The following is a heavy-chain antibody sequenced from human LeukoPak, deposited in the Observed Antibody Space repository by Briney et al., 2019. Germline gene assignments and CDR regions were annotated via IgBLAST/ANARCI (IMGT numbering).Heavy chain of an antibody. CDR3: ARGQYYDSSGYYFY. J-gene: IGHJ4*02. V-gene: IGHV4-61*02. Sequence: SETLSLTCTVSGGSISSGSYYWSWIRQPAGKGLEWIERIYTSGSTNYNPSLKSRVIISVDTSKNQFSLKLSSVTAADTAVYYCARGQYYDSSGYYFYWGQGTLVTVSS. CDR2: IYTSGST. CDR1: GGSISSGSYY. D-gene: IGHD3-22*01.